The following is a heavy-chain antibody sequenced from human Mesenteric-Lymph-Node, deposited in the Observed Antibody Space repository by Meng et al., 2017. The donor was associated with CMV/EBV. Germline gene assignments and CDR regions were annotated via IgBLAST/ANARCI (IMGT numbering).Heavy chain of an antibody. V-gene: IGHV4-34*01. Sequence: TGAVYGVSFSDYYWSWIRQPPGKGLEWIGDINHSGNTNFNPSLKSRVSISVGTSKRQLSLKLTSVTAADTAVYYCASTYSDPRYYFDSWGQGILVTVSS. D-gene: IGHD4-17*01. J-gene: IGHJ4*02. CDR1: GVSFSDYY. CDR2: INHSGNT. CDR3: ASTYSDPRYYFDS.